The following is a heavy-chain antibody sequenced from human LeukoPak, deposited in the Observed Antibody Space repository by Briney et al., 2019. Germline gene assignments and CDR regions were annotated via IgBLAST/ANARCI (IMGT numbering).Heavy chain of an antibody. J-gene: IGHJ4*02. CDR1: GGSISSHY. Sequence: SETLSLTCTVSGGSISSHYWGWIRQPPGEGLECIGYIYYSGSTNYNPSLKSRVIISIDTSKNQFSLKLSSVTAADTAVYYCASYTSVRSFDYWGQGTLVTVSS. CDR2: IYYSGST. V-gene: IGHV4-59*11. CDR3: ASYTSVRSFDY. D-gene: IGHD2-2*01.